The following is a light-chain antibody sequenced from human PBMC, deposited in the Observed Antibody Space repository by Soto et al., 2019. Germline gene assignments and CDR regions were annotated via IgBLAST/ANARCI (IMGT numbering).Light chain of an antibody. V-gene: IGKV1-39*01. CDR1: QSISSY. J-gene: IGKJ5*01. CDR3: QQSYSTPIT. Sequence: DIQMTQSPSSLSASVGDRVTITCRASQSISSYLNWYQQKPGKAPKLLICAASSLQSGVPSRFSGSGSGTDFTLTISSLQPEDFATYYCQQSYSTPITLGQGTRLEIK. CDR2: AAS.